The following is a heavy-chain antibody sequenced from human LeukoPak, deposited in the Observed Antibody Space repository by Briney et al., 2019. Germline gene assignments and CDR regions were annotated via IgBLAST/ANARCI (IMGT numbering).Heavy chain of an antibody. J-gene: IGHJ3*02. D-gene: IGHD7-27*01. V-gene: IGHV7-4-1*02. Sequence: GASVKVSCKASGGTFSSYAMNWVRQAPGQGLEWMGWININTGNPTYAQGFTGRFVFSLDTSVSTAYLQISSLKAEDTAVYYCARDHVKLGSNFHPFDAFDIWGQGTMVTVSS. CDR2: ININTGNP. CDR1: GGTFSSYA. CDR3: ARDHVKLGSNFHPFDAFDI.